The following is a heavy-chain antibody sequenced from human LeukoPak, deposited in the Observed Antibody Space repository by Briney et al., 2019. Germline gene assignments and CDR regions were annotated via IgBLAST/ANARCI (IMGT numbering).Heavy chain of an antibody. J-gene: IGHJ6*02. Sequence: PSETLSLTCAVYGGSFSGYYWSWIRQPPGKGLEWIGEINHSGSTNYNPSLKSRVTISVDTSKNQFSLKLSSATAADTAVYYCARAWYSSSWYRFYGMDVWGQGTTVTVSS. D-gene: IGHD6-13*01. V-gene: IGHV4-34*01. CDR3: ARAWYSSSWYRFYGMDV. CDR1: GGSFSGYY. CDR2: INHSGST.